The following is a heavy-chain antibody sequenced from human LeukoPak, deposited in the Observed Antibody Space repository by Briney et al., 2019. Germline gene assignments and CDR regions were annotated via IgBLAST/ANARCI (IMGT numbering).Heavy chain of an antibody. CDR2: INHNGNVN. CDR1: GFTFSSYW. J-gene: IGHJ4*02. CDR3: AKDGGLWVSAHWGDS. D-gene: IGHD7-27*01. V-gene: IGHV3-7*03. Sequence: GGSLRLSCAASGFTFSSYWMNWARQAPGKGLEWVASINHNGNVNYYVDSVKGRFTISRDNAKNSLYLQMSNLRAEDTAVYYCAKDGGLWVSAHWGDSWGRGTLVTVSS.